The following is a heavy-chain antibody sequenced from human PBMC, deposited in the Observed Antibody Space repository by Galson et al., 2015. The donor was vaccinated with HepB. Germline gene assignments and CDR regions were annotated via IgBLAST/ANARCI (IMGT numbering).Heavy chain of an antibody. D-gene: IGHD3-10*01. CDR2: IYHSGST. CDR1: GGSISSSNW. J-gene: IGHJ5*02. Sequence: SEPLSLTCAVSGGSISSSNWWRWVRQPPGKGLEWIGEIYHSGSTNYNPSLKSRVTISVDKSKNQFSLKLSSVTAADTAVYYCARRGRGGGWFDPWGQGTLVTVSS. V-gene: IGHV4-4*02. CDR3: ARRGRGGGWFDP.